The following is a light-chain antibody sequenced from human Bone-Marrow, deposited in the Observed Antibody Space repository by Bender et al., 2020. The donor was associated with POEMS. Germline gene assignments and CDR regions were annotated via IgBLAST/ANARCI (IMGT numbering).Light chain of an antibody. J-gene: IGLJ2*01. CDR2: EVT. CDR1: SSDVGGYNY. CDR3: SSYAGSNNVV. V-gene: IGLV2-8*01. Sequence: QSALTQPASMSGSPGQSITISCTASSSDVGGYNYVSWFQQHPGKAPKLMIYEVTKRPSGVPDRFSGSKSANTASLTVSGLQAEDEADYYCSSYAGSNNVVFGGGTKLTVL.